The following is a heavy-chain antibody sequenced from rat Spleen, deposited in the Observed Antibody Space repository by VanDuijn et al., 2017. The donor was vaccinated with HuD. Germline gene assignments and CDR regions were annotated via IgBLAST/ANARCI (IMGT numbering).Heavy chain of an antibody. Sequence: EVQLVESDGGLVQPGRSLKLSCAASGFTFSTYGMAWVRQAPTKGLEWVASISYDGGSAYYRDSVKGRFTVSRDNARSSLYLQMNSLRSEDTATYYCKRGTTVHDYWGQGVMVTVSS. J-gene: IGHJ2*01. CDR2: ISYDGGSA. V-gene: IGHV5-29*01. CDR1: GFTFSTYG. CDR3: KRGTTVHDY. D-gene: IGHD1-1*01.